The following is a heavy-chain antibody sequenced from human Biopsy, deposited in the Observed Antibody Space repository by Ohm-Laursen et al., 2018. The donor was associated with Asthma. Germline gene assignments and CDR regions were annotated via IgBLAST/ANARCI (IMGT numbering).Heavy chain of an antibody. V-gene: IGHV3-23*01. CDR1: EFPFSSYA. J-gene: IGHJ6*02. CDR3: AKDKVGAANSYQYGMDV. D-gene: IGHD1-26*01. CDR2: ISGNGDNT. Sequence: SLRLSCAASEFPFSSYAMNWVRQAPGEGLEWVSSISGNGDNTHYSDSVQGRFIISRDNSKNTLYLQMNSLRVEDTAIYFCAKDKVGAANSYQYGMDVWGQGTTVTVSS.